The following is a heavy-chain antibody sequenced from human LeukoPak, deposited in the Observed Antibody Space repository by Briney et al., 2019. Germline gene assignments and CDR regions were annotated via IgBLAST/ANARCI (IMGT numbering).Heavy chain of an antibody. Sequence: SQTLSLTCTVSGGSISSGGYYWSWIRQPPGKGQEWIGYIYHSGSTYYNPSLKSRVTISVDRSKNQFSLKLTSVTAADTAVYYCARGQFHYYYMDVWGKGTTVTVSS. CDR1: GGSISSGGYY. V-gene: IGHV4-30-2*01. CDR2: IYHSGST. D-gene: IGHD2-21*01. CDR3: ARGQFHYYYMDV. J-gene: IGHJ6*03.